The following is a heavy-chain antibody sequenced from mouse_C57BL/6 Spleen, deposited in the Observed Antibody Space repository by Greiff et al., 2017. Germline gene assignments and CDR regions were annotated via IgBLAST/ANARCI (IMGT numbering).Heavy chain of an antibody. V-gene: IGHV1-80*01. D-gene: IGHD1-1*01. CDR2: IFPGDGDT. Sequence: QVQLQQSGAELVKPGASVTISCKASGYAFSSYWMYWVKPRPGKGLEWIGQIFPGDGDTNYNGKFKGKATLTADKSSSTAYMQRSSLTAENSAVYLGARGATVVVDYFDYWGQGTTLTVAS. CDR1: GYAFSSYW. J-gene: IGHJ2*01. CDR3: ARGATVVVDYFDY.